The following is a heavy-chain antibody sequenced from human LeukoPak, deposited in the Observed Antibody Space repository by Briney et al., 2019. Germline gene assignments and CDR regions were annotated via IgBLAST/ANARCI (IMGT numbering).Heavy chain of an antibody. V-gene: IGHV3-23*01. J-gene: IGHJ4*02. CDR1: GFTFSSYA. Sequence: PGGSLSLSCAASGFTFSSYAMSWVRQAPGKGLEWVSGISGSGGSTYYADSVKGRLTISRDNSKNTLYLQMNSLRAEDTAVYYCAKGSGYYPEGSDYWGQGTLVTVSS. CDR2: ISGSGGST. CDR3: AKGSGYYPEGSDY. D-gene: IGHD3-22*01.